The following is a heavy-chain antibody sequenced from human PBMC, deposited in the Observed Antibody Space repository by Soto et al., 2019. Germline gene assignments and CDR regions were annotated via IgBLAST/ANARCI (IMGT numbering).Heavy chain of an antibody. CDR2: IFYDGYT. V-gene: IGHV4-39*01. D-gene: IGHD6-13*01. J-gene: IGHJ4*02. CDR3: ARLQAAVPHY. CDR1: GDSISGSPYF. Sequence: QVQLQESGPGLVMPSETLSLTCTVSGDSISGSPYFWGWIRQPPGKRLEWIGSIFYDGYTLYTPSLRNRVTISVDTSKNQFSLKLTSVAAADTAIYFCARLQAAVPHYWGKGILVTVYS.